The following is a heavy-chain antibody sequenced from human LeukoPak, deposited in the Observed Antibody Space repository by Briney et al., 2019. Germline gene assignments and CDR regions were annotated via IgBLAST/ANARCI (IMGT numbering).Heavy chain of an antibody. CDR1: GYTFTGYY. J-gene: IGHJ4*02. CDR3: ARPLGSSWYSRDLDY. CDR2: INPNSGGT. D-gene: IGHD6-13*01. V-gene: IGHV1-2*02. Sequence: ASVKVSCKASGYTFTGYYMHWVRQAPGQGLEWMGWINPNSGGTNYAQKFQGRVTITRNTSISTAYMELSSLRSEDTAVYYCARPLGSSWYSRDLDYWGQGTLVTVSS.